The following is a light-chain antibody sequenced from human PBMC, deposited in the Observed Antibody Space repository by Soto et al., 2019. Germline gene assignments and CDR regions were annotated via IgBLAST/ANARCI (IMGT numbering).Light chain of an antibody. J-gene: IGKJ4*01. CDR1: QTVSNN. V-gene: IGKV3-15*01. CDR2: FAS. CDR3: QHYNNWPLT. Sequence: VVMTQSPATLSVSPGDKATLSCRASQTVSNNLAWYQQKPGQAPRLLIYFASTRATGIPARFSGSGSRTEFTLTISSLESEDFAVYYCQHYNNWPLTFGGGTKVETK.